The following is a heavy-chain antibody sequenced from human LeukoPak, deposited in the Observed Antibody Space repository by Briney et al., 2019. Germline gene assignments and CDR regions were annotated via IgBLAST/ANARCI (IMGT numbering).Heavy chain of an antibody. Sequence: SETLSLTCAVYGGSFSGYYWSWIRQPPGKGLEWIGEINHSGSTNYNPSLKSRVTISADTSKNQFSLKLSSVTAADTAVYYCARAGYSGSDFSVWGKGSTVTVSS. D-gene: IGHD5-12*01. CDR2: INHSGST. V-gene: IGHV4-34*01. CDR1: GGSFSGYY. CDR3: ARAGYSGSDFSV. J-gene: IGHJ6*04.